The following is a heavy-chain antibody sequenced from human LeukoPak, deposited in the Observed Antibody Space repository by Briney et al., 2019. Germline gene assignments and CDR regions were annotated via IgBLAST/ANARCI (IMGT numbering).Heavy chain of an antibody. CDR3: ARTLVPNILLNFGH. Sequence: ASVKFSCKASGYTFTGYYMHWVRHAPGQGLEWMGWINPNSGGTNYAQKFQGRVTMTRDTSISTAYMELSRLRSDDTAVYYCARTLVPNILLNFGHWGQGILVTVSS. D-gene: IGHD2/OR15-2a*01. CDR2: INPNSGGT. J-gene: IGHJ4*02. CDR1: GYTFTGYY. V-gene: IGHV1-2*02.